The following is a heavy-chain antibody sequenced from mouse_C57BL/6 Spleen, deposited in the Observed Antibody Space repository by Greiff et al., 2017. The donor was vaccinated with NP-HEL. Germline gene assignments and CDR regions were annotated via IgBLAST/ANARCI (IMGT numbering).Heavy chain of an antibody. CDR1: GYAFSCYW. D-gene: IGHD1-1*01. CDR3: ARSGSKGYAMDY. J-gene: IGHJ4*01. CDR2: IYPGDGDT. Sequence: VKLMESGAELVKPGASVKISCKASGYAFSCYWMNWVKQRPGKGLEWIGQIYPGDGDTNYNGKFKGKATLTADKSSSTAYMQLSSLTSEDSAVYFCARSGSKGYAMDYWGQGTSVTVSS. V-gene: IGHV1-80*01.